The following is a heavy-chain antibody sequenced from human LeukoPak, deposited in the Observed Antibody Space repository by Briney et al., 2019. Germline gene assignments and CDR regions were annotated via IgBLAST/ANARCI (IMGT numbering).Heavy chain of an antibody. CDR1: GFTFSSYW. J-gene: IGHJ6*02. Sequence: GGSLRLSCAASGFTFSSYWMNWARQAPGKGLEWVASINHNGNVNYYVDSVKGRFTISRDNAKNSLYLQMNSLRAEDTAVYYCAREISSWYYYYGMDAWGQGTTVTVSS. D-gene: IGHD6-13*01. CDR2: INHNGNVN. CDR3: AREISSWYYYYGMDA. V-gene: IGHV3-7*03.